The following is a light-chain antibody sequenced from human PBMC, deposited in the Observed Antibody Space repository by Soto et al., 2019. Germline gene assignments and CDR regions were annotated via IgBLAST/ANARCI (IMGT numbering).Light chain of an antibody. CDR3: QRYISAPFT. V-gene: IGKV1-27*01. J-gene: IGKJ3*01. CDR1: QGISNY. Sequence: DIQMTQSPSSLSASVGDRVTITCRATQGISNYLAWYQQKPGKVPKLMIYAASTLQSGVPSRFSGSGSGTDFTLTISSLQPEDVATYYCQRYISAPFTFGPGTNVDIK. CDR2: AAS.